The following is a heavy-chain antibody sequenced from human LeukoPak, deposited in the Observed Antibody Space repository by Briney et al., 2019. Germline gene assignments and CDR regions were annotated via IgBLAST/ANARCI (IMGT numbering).Heavy chain of an antibody. D-gene: IGHD1-14*01. V-gene: IGHV3-7*01. CDR3: ARDVDGNLDY. CDR1: GFTFNTFL. CDR2: MKYDRSAK. J-gene: IGHJ4*02. Sequence: GGSLRLSCVGSGFTFNTFLMAWVRQAPGKGLEWVANMKYDRSAKHYVDSVKGRFTISRDNAKNSLYLHMNSLRAEDTAVYYCARDVDGNLDYWGQGTLVTVS.